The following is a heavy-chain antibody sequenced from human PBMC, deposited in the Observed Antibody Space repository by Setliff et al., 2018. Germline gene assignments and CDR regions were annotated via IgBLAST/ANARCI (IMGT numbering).Heavy chain of an antibody. CDR2: IYYSGST. J-gene: IGHJ6*02. V-gene: IGHV4-39*07. CDR3: ARVSQLVVLSLYYYYGMDV. D-gene: IGHD6-6*01. CDR1: GGSISSSIYY. Sequence: PSETLSLTCTVSGGSISSSIYYWGWIRQPPGKGLEWIGSIYYSGSTYYNPSLKSRVTISVDTSKNQFSLKLSSVTAADTAVYYCARVSQLVVLSLYYYYGMDVWGQGTTVT.